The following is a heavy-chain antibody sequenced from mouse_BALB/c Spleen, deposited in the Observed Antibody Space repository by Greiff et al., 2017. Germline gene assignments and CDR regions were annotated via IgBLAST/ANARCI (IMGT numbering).Heavy chain of an antibody. J-gene: IGHJ4*01. V-gene: IGHV1-31*01. CDR3: AISSYAMDY. D-gene: IGHD1-1*01. Sequence: DVKLQESGPELVKPGASVKISCKASGYSFTGYYMHWVKQSHVKSLEWIGRINPYNGATSYNQNFKDKASLTVDKSSSTAYMELHSLTSEDSAVYYCAISSYAMDYWGQGTSVTVSS. CDR1: GYSFTGYY. CDR2: INPYNGAT.